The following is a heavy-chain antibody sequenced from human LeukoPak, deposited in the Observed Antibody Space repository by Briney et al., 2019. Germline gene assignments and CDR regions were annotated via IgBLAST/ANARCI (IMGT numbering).Heavy chain of an antibody. CDR3: ARVSGSGWFDC. J-gene: IGHJ4*02. CDR2: AYFSGST. Sequence: SETLSLTCTVSGGSVSSGSYFWSWIRQPPGRGLEWIGYAYFSGSTKYNPSLESRVTMSVDTSKNQFSLKLSSATAADTAVYYCARVSGSGWFDCWGQGTLVTVSS. D-gene: IGHD6-19*01. CDR1: GGSVSSGSYF. V-gene: IGHV4-61*01.